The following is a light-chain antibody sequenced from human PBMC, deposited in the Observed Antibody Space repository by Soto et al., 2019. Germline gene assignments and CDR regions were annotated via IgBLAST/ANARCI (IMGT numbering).Light chain of an antibody. CDR1: SSNIGAGYD. CDR3: QSYDSSLRYVV. V-gene: IGLV1-40*01. Sequence: VLTQPPSVSGAPGQRVTISCTGSSSNIGAGYDVHWYQQLPGTAPKLLIYGNSNRPSGVPDRFSGSKSGTSASLAITGLQAEDEADYYCQSYDSSLRYVVFGGGTKVTVL. CDR2: GNS. J-gene: IGLJ2*01.